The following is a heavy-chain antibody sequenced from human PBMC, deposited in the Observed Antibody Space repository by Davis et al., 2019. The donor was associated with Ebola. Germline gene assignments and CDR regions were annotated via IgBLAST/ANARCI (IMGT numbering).Heavy chain of an antibody. V-gene: IGHV4-39*01. J-gene: IGHJ4*02. CDR1: GGSISSSSYY. CDR2: LYYSGST. CDR3: ARHDVRWFGELLYRLTPFDY. D-gene: IGHD3-10*01. Sequence: SETLSLTCTVSGGSISSSSYYWGWIRQPPGKGLEWIGSLYYSGSTYYNPSLKSRVTISVDTSKNQFSLHLSSVTAADPAVYYCARHDVRWFGELLYRLTPFDYWGQGTLVTVSS.